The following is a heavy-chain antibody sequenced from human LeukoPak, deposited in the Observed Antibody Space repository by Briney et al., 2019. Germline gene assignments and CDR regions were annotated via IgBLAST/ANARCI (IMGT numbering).Heavy chain of an antibody. Sequence: SVKVSCKASGGTFSSYAISWVRQAPGQGLEWMGRVIPILGIANYAQKFQGRVTITADKSTSTAYMELSSLRSEDTAVYYCAGETGGSGSYGRNHYHGKDLWGQGTTVTVSS. CDR1: GGTFSSYA. CDR3: AGETGGSGSYGRNHYHGKDL. D-gene: IGHD3-10*01. CDR2: VIPILGIA. J-gene: IGHJ6*02. V-gene: IGHV1-69*04.